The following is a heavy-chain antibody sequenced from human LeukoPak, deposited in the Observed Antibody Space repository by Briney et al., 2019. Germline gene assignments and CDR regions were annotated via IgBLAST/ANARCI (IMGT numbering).Heavy chain of an antibody. CDR3: ARDKWNYYYYMDV. Sequence: ASVKVSCKASGYTFTSYGISWVRQAPGQGLEWMGWISAYNGNTNYAQKLQGRVTMTTDTSTSTAYMELSRLRSDDTAVYYCARDKWNYYYYMDVWGKGTTVTVSS. CDR2: ISAYNGNT. D-gene: IGHD1-26*01. V-gene: IGHV1-18*01. J-gene: IGHJ6*03. CDR1: GYTFTSYG.